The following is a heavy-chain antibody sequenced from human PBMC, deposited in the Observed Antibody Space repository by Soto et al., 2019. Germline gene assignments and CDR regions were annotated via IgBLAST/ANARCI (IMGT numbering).Heavy chain of an antibody. J-gene: IGHJ4*02. CDR2: ISGSGGST. CDR3: AMESGGIAAAAYYFDY. Sequence: GGSLRLSCAASGFTFSSYAMSWVRQAPGKGLEWVSAISGSGGSTYYADSVKGRFTISRDNSKNTLYLQMNSLRAEDTAVYYCAMESGGIAAAAYYFDYWGQGTLVTVSS. V-gene: IGHV3-23*01. D-gene: IGHD6-13*01. CDR1: GFTFSSYA.